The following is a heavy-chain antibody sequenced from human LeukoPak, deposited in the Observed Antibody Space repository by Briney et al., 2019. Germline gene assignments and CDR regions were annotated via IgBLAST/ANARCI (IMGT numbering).Heavy chain of an antibody. CDR3: AKARHIVVVTAIPFDY. V-gene: IGHV3-23*01. J-gene: IGHJ4*02. CDR1: GFTFSSYA. D-gene: IGHD2-21*02. Sequence: GGSLRLSCAASGFTFSSYAMSWVRQAPGKGLEWVSAISGSGGSTYYADSVKGRFTISRDNSKNTLYLQMNSLRAEDTAVYCCAKARHIVVVTAIPFDYWGQRTLVTVSS. CDR2: ISGSGGST.